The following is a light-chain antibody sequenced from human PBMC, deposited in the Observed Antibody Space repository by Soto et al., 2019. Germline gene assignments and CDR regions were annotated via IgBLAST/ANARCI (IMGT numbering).Light chain of an antibody. J-gene: IGKJ2*03. CDR2: WAS. V-gene: IGKV4-1*01. CDR1: QSVFYSPNNKNY. Sequence: DIVMTQSPDSLAVSLGERATINCKSSQSVFYSPNNKNYLAWYQQRPGQPPKLLIYWASTRESGVPDRFSGSGSETDFTLTISSLQAEDVAVYYCQQYSRTYSFGQGTKLEIK. CDR3: QQYSRTYS.